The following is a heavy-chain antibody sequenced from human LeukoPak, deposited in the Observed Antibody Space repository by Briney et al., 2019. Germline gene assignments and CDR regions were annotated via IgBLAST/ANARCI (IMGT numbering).Heavy chain of an antibody. V-gene: IGHV3-74*01. CDR2: IKSDGSWT. CDR3: VRDGDAYNFDY. D-gene: IGHD5-24*01. J-gene: IGHJ4*02. CDR1: GLTLSNYW. Sequence: TGGSLRLSCAASGLTLSNYWMHWVRQAPGKGLVWVSRIKSDGSWTNYADSVKGRFTISRDNAKRTLYLQMNSLRAEDTAVYYCVRDGDAYNFDYWGQGTLVTVSS.